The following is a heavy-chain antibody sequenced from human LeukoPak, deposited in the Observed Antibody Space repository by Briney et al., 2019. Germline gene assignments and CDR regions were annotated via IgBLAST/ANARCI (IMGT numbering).Heavy chain of an antibody. CDR2: IYYSGST. D-gene: IGHD3-10*01. J-gene: IGHJ4*02. V-gene: IGHV4-59*01. Sequence: SETLSLTCTVSGGSISSYYRSWIRQPPGKGLEWIGYIYYSGSTNYNPSLKSRVTISVDTSKNQFSLKLSSVTAADTAVYYCARVSDIALDYWGQGTLVTVSS. CDR1: GGSISSYY. CDR3: ARVSDIALDY.